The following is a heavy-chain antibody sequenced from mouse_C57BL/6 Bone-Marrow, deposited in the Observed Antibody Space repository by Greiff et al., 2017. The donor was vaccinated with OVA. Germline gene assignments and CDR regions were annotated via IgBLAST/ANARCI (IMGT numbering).Heavy chain of an antibody. V-gene: IGHV5-12*01. D-gene: IGHD3-2*02. CDR3: ARQGSSGPWFAY. CDR1: GFTFSDYY. CDR2: ISNGGGST. Sequence: EVKVVESGGGLVQPGGSLKLSCAASGFTFSDYYMYWVRQTPEKRLEWVAYISNGGGSTYYPDTVKGRFTISRDNAKNTLYLQMSRLKSEDTAMYYCARQGSSGPWFAYWGQGTLVTVSA. J-gene: IGHJ3*01.